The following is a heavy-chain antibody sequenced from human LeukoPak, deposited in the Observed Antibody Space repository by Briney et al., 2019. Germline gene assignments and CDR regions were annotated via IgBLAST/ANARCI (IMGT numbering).Heavy chain of an antibody. CDR3: TRAGGYYNYLDY. CDR2: IRKKAHDWTP. CDR1: GFTFGDYG. D-gene: IGHD5-12*01. Sequence: GGSLRLSCTTSGFTFGDYGFNWVRQAPGKGLEWVGFIRKKAHDWTPQYAPSVQGRFTISRDDSKGIAYLEMNSLKTEDTAVYYCTRAGGYYNYLDYWGQGTPVTVSS. J-gene: IGHJ4*02. V-gene: IGHV3-49*04.